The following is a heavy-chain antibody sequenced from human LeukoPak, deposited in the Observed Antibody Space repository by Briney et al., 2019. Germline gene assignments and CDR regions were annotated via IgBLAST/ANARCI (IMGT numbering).Heavy chain of an antibody. CDR1: GGSISSYY. D-gene: IGHD5-12*01. CDR3: ARKDPYIVATIGAFDI. Sequence: SETLSLTCTVSGGSISSYYWSWIRQPPGKGLEWIGYIYYSGSTNYNPSLKSRVTISVETSKNQFSLKLSSVTAADTAVYYCARKDPYIVATIGAFDIWGQGTMVTVSS. J-gene: IGHJ3*02. CDR2: IYYSGST. V-gene: IGHV4-59*01.